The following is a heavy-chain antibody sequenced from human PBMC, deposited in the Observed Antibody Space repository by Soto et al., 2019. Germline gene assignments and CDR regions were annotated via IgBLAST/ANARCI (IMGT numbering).Heavy chain of an antibody. V-gene: IGHV4-30-4*01. Sequence: SETLSLTCTFSVGSISSFDYYCSLILQPPGKGLEWIGYIYYSGSTYYNPSLKSRVTISVDTSKNQFSLKLSSVTAADTAVYYCARVVTTFNWLDQWGQGTLVTVSS. D-gene: IGHD4-4*01. J-gene: IGHJ5*02. CDR2: IYYSGST. CDR1: VGSISSFDYY. CDR3: ARVVTTFNWLDQ.